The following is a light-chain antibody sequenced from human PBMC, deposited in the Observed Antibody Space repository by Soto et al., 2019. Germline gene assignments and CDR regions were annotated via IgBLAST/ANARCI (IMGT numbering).Light chain of an antibody. Sequence: QSVLTQPASVSGSPGQSITISCGGTSSDVGAYIYVSWYQQFPGKAPKLILYEVNNRPSGVSNRFSGSKSDTTASLTISGLQPEDEADYYCSAYPDIDPTVFGTETKVTVL. CDR1: SSDVGAYIY. J-gene: IGLJ1*01. CDR3: SAYPDIDPTV. V-gene: IGLV2-14*03. CDR2: EVN.